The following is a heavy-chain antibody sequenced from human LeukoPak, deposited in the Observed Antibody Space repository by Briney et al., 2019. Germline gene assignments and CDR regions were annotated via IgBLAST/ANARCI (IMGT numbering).Heavy chain of an antibody. CDR2: IYYSVST. CDR1: GGSISSYF. V-gene: IGHV4-59*01. J-gene: IGHJ5*01. CDR3: ARDRWIGY. Sequence: HSETLSLTCTVSGGSISSYFWSWVRQPPGKGLDWIWYIYYSVSTDSNPSLTSRVTISLDTSNHQISRNLASVTIAAMTVSYSARDRWIGYWGQGNLVNVSS.